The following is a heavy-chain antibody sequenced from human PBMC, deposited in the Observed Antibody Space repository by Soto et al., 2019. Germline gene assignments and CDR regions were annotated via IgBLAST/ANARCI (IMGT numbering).Heavy chain of an antibody. CDR3: EREASGWDGEAFHH. J-gene: IGHJ1*01. Sequence: PGGSLTLTCAASGFTYSNYARAWVRQAPGKGLEWVSKIGGRDGSTDYADAVKGRFTISRDTTKNTLPLQMSSLRAADTAVYYCEREASGWDGEAFHHWGQGTLVTVSS. CDR1: GFTYSNYA. CDR2: IGGRDGST. D-gene: IGHD6-19*01. V-gene: IGHV3-23*01.